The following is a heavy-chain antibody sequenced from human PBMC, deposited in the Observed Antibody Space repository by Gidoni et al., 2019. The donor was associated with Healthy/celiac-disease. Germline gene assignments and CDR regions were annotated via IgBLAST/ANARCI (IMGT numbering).Heavy chain of an antibody. CDR3: ARDQYSNYANNWFDP. D-gene: IGHD4-4*01. CDR2: ISSSGSTI. V-gene: IGHV3-11*01. Sequence: QVQLVESGGGLVKPGGSLSLSCPASGFTFRHYYMSWIRQAPGQGLEWVSYISSSGSTIYYADTVKDRFTISRDNAKNSLYLKMNSLRAEDTAVYYCARDQYSNYANNWFDPWGQGTLVTVSS. J-gene: IGHJ5*02. CDR1: GFTFRHYY.